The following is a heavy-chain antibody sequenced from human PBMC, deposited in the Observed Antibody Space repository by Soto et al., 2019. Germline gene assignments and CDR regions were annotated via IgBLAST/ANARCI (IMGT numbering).Heavy chain of an antibody. Sequence: ASVKVSCKASGYTFTSYGIIWVRQAPGQGLEWMGWISAYNGNTNYAQKLQGRVTMTTDTSTSTAYMELRSLRSDDTAVYYCARDGIPYYYGSGSYSSPFYYWGQGTLVTVSS. CDR3: ARDGIPYYYGSGSYSSPFYY. J-gene: IGHJ4*02. CDR2: ISAYNGNT. D-gene: IGHD3-10*01. CDR1: GYTFTSYG. V-gene: IGHV1-18*01.